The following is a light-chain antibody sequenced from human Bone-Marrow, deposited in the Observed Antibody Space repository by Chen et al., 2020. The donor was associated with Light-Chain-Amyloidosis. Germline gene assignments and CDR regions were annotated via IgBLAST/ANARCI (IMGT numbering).Light chain of an antibody. Sequence: SSVLTQPSSVSVAPGPTATLACGGNNIGSTSVHWYQQTPGQAPLLVVYDDSDRPSGIPERLYGANSGNTATRAISRVEAGDEADYYCQVWDRSRDHPGFGGGTKLTVL. J-gene: IGLJ3*02. V-gene: IGLV3-21*02. CDR2: DDS. CDR1: NIGSTS. CDR3: QVWDRSRDHPG.